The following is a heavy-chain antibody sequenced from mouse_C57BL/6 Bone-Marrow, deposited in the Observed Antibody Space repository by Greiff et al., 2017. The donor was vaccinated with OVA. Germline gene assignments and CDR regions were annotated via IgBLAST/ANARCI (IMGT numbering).Heavy chain of an antibody. V-gene: IGHV1-43*01. CDR1: GYSFTGYY. CDR3: ARHGATNGFITTVEGYYFDY. J-gene: IGHJ2*01. D-gene: IGHD1-1*01. Sequence: EVQLQQSGPELVKPGASVKISCKASGYSFTGYYMHWVKQSSEKSLEWIGEINPSTGGTSYNQKFKGKATLTVDKSSSTAYMQLKSLTSEDSAVYYCARHGATNGFITTVEGYYFDYWGQGTTLTVSS. CDR2: INPSTGGT.